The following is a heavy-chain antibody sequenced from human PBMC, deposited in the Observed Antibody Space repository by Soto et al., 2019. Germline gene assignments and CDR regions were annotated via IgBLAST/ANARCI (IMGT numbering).Heavy chain of an antibody. J-gene: IGHJ5*02. Sequence: RRLSCDASGFTFSRYGFHWVRQAPGKGLEWVAVILYDGSKKHYLESAKGRFSISRDDSKNTVYLQMNSLRVEDTAMYYCVRGDRGYDFWNPQNWFDPWGQGTLVTVSS. V-gene: IGHV3-33*05. D-gene: IGHD3-3*01. CDR2: ILYDGSKK. CDR1: GFTFSRYG. CDR3: VRGDRGYDFWNPQNWFDP.